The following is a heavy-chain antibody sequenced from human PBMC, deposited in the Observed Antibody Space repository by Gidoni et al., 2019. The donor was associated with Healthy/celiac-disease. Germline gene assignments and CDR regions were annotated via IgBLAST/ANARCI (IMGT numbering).Heavy chain of an antibody. D-gene: IGHD1-26*01. CDR2: ISYDGSNK. V-gene: IGHV3-30*03. CDR3: LTYSGAGKFDY. Sequence: TFSSYGMHWVRQAPGKGLEWVAVISYDGSNKYYADSVKGRFTISRDNSKNTLYLQMNSLRAEDTAVYYCLTYSGAGKFDYWGQGTLVTVSS. J-gene: IGHJ4*02. CDR1: TFSSYG.